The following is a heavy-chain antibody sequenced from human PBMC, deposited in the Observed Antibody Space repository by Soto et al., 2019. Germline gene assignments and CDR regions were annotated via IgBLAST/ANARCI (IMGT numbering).Heavy chain of an antibody. CDR2: IMPIFRAP. J-gene: IGHJ6*02. CDR1: GGAFSDYA. Sequence: QVQLVQSGAEVKKPGSSVKVSCKASGGAFSDYAFSWVRQAPGQGLEWLGGIMPIFRAPDYAQKFQGRVTSTADEFTRTAYMAMNSLRSDDPAVYYCASWLKGPDIGNYYYGMDVWGQGTTVTVS. CDR3: ASWLKGPDIGNYYYGMDV. D-gene: IGHD2-15*01. V-gene: IGHV1-69*12.